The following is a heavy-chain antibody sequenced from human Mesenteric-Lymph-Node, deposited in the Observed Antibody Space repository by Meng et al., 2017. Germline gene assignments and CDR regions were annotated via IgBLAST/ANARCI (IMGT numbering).Heavy chain of an antibody. V-gene: IGHV2-5*01. J-gene: IGHJ4*02. D-gene: IGHD6-13*01. Sequence: SGPTLVKPTETLTLTCTFPGFSLTTGGVGVGWIRQPPGKALEWLALIYWNDDKRYISSLKTRLTITKDTSKNQVVLTMTNMDPVDTATYYCAHNVQADGYFDYWGQGTLVTVSS. CDR3: AHNVQADGYFDY. CDR2: IYWNDDK. CDR1: GFSLTTGGVG.